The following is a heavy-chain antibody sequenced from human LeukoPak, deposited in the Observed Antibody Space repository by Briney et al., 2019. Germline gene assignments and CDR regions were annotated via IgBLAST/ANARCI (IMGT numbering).Heavy chain of an antibody. V-gene: IGHV3-21*01. D-gene: IGHD3-22*01. CDR2: ISSSSGYI. CDR3: ARKYYYDSSTYYSFDN. CDR1: GFTFSTYT. J-gene: IGHJ4*02. Sequence: GGSLRLSCTASGFTFSTYTMNRVRQAPGKGLEWVSSISSSSGYIYYADSVKGRFTVSRDNAENSVYLQMNSLRAEDTAMYYCARKYYYDSSTYYSFDNWGQGTLVTVSS.